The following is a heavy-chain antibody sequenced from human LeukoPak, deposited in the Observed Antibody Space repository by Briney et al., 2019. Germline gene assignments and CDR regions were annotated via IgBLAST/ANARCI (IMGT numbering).Heavy chain of an antibody. V-gene: IGHV3-7*01. CDR1: GFTFSIYW. J-gene: IGHJ4*02. CDR3: ARNLRGLLPDY. CDR2: IKQDESEK. Sequence: PGGSLRLSCAASGFTFSIYWMSWARQAPGKGLEWAANIKQDESEKYYVDSVKGRFPISRDNAKNSLYLQMNSLRAEDTAVYYCARNLRGLLPDYWGQGTLVTVSS.